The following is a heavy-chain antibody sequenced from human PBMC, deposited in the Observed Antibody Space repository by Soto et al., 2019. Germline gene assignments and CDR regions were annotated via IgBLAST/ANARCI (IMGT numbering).Heavy chain of an antibody. CDR3: AIGYMDWFDP. CDR1: GDSISYYY. Sequence: NPSETLSLTCTVSGDSISYYYWSWIRVAPGKGLEWIGSVYHSGSTNYNPSLKSRVTILRDSSKAQFSLKLNSATAADTAVYYCAIGYMDWFDPWGQGTLVTVSS. D-gene: IGHD2-2*02. CDR2: VYHSGST. V-gene: IGHV4-59*08. J-gene: IGHJ5*02.